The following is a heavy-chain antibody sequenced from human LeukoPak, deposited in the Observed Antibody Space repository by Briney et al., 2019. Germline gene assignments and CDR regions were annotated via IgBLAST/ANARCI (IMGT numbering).Heavy chain of an antibody. CDR2: ISGSGGST. CDR1: GFTFSSYA. Sequence: GGSLRLSCAASGFTFSSYAMSWVRQAPGKGLEWVSAISGSGGSTYYADSVKGRFTISRDSAKNTLYLQMNSLSAEDTAIYYCTREVDAFDIWGQGTMVTVSS. J-gene: IGHJ3*02. CDR3: TREVDAFDI. V-gene: IGHV3-23*01.